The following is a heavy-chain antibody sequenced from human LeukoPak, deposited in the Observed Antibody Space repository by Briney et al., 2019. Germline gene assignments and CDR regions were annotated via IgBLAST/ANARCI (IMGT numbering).Heavy chain of an antibody. V-gene: IGHV1-2*06. CDR2: INPNSGAT. CDR1: GYTFTVYF. Sequence: ASVKVSCKASGYTFTVYFIHWVRQAPGQGLEWMGRINPNSGATDYAQKFQGRVTMTRDTSISTAYMELSSLKSDDTAVYYCAKIGSSHDFDYWGQGALITVSS. D-gene: IGHD1-26*01. J-gene: IGHJ4*02. CDR3: AKIGSSHDFDY.